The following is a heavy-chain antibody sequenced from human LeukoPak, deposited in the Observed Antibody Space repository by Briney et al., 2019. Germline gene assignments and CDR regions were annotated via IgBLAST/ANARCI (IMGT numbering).Heavy chain of an antibody. CDR3: ASYYYGSGSSNFDY. CDR2: IYYSGST. J-gene: IGHJ4*02. D-gene: IGHD3-10*01. Sequence: SETLSLTCTVSGGSISSGDYYWSWIRQPPGKGLEWIGYIYYSGSTCYNPSLKSRVTISVDTSKNQFSLNLSSVTAADTAVYYCASYYYGSGSSNFDYWGQGTLVTVSS. V-gene: IGHV4-30-4*01. CDR1: GGSISSGDYY.